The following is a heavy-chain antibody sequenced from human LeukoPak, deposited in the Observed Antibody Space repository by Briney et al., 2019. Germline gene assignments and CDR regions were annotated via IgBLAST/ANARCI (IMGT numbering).Heavy chain of an antibody. CDR2: ISGSSSDT. J-gene: IGHJ4*02. V-gene: IGHV3-11*03. CDR3: ARYSFDGSDYLLDY. CDR1: GFTFSDYY. Sequence: PAGSLTLSCAASGFTFSDYYMTWIRQAPGRGLEWVSYISGSSSDTNYADSVKGRFTISRDNAKNSLSLQMNSLSADDTALYYCARYSFDGSDYLLDYWGQGTLVPASS. D-gene: IGHD3-22*01.